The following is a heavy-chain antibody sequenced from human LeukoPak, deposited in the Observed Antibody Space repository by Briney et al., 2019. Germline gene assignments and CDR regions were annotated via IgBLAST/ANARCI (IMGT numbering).Heavy chain of an antibody. V-gene: IGHV1-24*01. CDR1: GYTLTELS. J-gene: IGHJ4*02. Sequence: ASVKVSCKVSGYTLTELSMHWVRQAPGKGLEWMGGFDPEDGETIYAQKFQGRVTMTEDISTDTAYMELSSLRSEDTAVYYCATAHYVWGSYRYFDYWGQGTLVTVSS. CDR3: ATAHYVWGSYRYFDY. CDR2: FDPEDGET. D-gene: IGHD3-16*02.